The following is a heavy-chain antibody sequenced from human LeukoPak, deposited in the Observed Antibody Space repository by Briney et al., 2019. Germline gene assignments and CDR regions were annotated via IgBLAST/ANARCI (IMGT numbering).Heavy chain of an antibody. Sequence: ASVKVSCKASGYTFTGYYMHWVRQAPGQGLEWMGWINPNSGGTNYAQKFQGRVTMTRDTSISTAYIELSRLRSDDTAVYYCARVQYYYDSSGSFDPWGQGTLVTVSS. D-gene: IGHD3-22*01. V-gene: IGHV1-2*02. J-gene: IGHJ5*02. CDR3: ARVQYYYDSSGSFDP. CDR2: INPNSGGT. CDR1: GYTFTGYY.